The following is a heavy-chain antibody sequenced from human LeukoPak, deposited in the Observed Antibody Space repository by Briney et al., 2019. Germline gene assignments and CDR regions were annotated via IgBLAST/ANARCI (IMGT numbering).Heavy chain of an antibody. V-gene: IGHV1-18*01. Sequence: GASVKVSCKASGYTFTSYGISWVRQAPGQGLEWMGWIGAYNGNTNYAQKLQGRVTITADESTSTAYMELSSLRSEDTAVYYCARLSGSYYVGWFDPWGQGTLVTVSS. J-gene: IGHJ5*02. CDR1: GYTFTSYG. CDR2: IGAYNGNT. CDR3: ARLSGSYYVGWFDP. D-gene: IGHD1-26*01.